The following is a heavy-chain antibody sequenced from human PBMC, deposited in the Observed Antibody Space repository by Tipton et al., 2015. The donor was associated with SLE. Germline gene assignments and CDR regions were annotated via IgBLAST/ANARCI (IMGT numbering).Heavy chain of an antibody. CDR3: AKSESSSTYCGGDCRPFDY. V-gene: IGHV3-23*01. CDR1: GFTLSSYA. J-gene: IGHJ4*02. D-gene: IGHD2-21*01. CDR2: SSGSGDST. Sequence: SLRLSCAASGFTLSSYAMTWVRQAPGKGLEWVSDSSGSGDSTRYADSVKGRFTISRDNSKNTLYLQMNSLRADDTAVYYCAKSESSSTYCGGDCRPFDYWGQGTLVTVSS.